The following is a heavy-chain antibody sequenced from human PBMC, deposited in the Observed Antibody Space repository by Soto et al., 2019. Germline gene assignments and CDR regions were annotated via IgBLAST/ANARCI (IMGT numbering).Heavy chain of an antibody. CDR2: LYYSGNT. J-gene: IGHJ4*02. Sequence: PSETLSLTCPFSGFSVSSSHYYWGWIRQPPGKGLEWVGGLYYSGNTYSNPSLKSRLTISVDTSKNQFSLKLSSVTAADTAVYYCARLGCSSSLCYPGYWGQGTLVTVSS. D-gene: IGHD2-2*01. CDR1: GFSVSSSHYY. CDR3: ARLGCSSSLCYPGY. V-gene: IGHV4-39*01.